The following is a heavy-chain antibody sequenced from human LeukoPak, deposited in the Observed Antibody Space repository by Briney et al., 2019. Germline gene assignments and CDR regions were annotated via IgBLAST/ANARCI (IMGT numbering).Heavy chain of an antibody. J-gene: IGHJ2*01. CDR1: GYSFTSYW. Sequence: GESLKISCKGSGYSFTSYWIGWVRQMPGKGLEWMGIIYPGDSDTRYSPSFQGQVTISADKSISTAYLQWSSLKASDTAMYYCARRVGYGDDEVIWYFDLWGRGTLVTVSS. CDR3: ARRVGYGDDEVIWYFDL. CDR2: IYPGDSDT. V-gene: IGHV5-51*01. D-gene: IGHD4-17*01.